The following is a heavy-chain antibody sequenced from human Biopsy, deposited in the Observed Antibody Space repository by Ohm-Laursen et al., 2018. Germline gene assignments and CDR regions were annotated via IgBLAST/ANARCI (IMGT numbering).Heavy chain of an antibody. CDR2: IYYSGST. CDR3: ARATNSTGWPYYYFYGMDV. J-gene: IGHJ6*02. CDR1: GYSIKSGYY. Sequence: SDTLSLTCAVSGYSIKSGYYWGWIRQTPGKGLEWIGYIYYSGSTNYNPSLKSRVTISVDTSKNQFSLRLNSVTAADTAVYYCARATNSTGWPYYYFYGMDVWGQGTTVTVSS. D-gene: IGHD2/OR15-2a*01. V-gene: IGHV4-59*07.